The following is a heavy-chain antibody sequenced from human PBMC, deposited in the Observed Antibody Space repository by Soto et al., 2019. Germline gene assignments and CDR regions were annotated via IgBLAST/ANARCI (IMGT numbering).Heavy chain of an antibody. CDR2: IHYSGST. Sequence: SETLSLTCTVSGGSISSYYWSWIRQPPGEGLEWIGYIHYSGSTNYNPSLKSRVTISVDTSKNQFSLKLSSVTAADTAVYYCAREDSNYPSYYFDYWGQGTLVTVSS. D-gene: IGHD4-4*01. CDR3: AREDSNYPSYYFDY. J-gene: IGHJ4*02. CDR1: GGSISSYY. V-gene: IGHV4-59*01.